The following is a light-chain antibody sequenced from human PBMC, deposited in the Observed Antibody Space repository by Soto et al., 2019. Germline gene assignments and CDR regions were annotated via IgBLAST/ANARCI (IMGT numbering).Light chain of an antibody. V-gene: IGLV2-14*01. CDR1: SSDVDGYNY. CDR2: DVS. Sequence: QSVLTQPASLSGSPGQSITISCTGTSSDVDGYNYVSWYQQHPGKAPKLMIYDVSSRPSGVSNRFSGSKSGNTASLTISGLQAEDEADYYCSSYTSSSTYVFGTGTKVTVL. CDR3: SSYTSSSTYV. J-gene: IGLJ1*01.